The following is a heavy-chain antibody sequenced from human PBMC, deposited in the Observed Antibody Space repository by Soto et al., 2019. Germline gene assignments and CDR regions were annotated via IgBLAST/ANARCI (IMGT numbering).Heavy chain of an antibody. CDR3: ARMGLHLGELSRNWFDP. D-gene: IGHD3-16*02. V-gene: IGHV4-31*03. J-gene: IGHJ5*02. Sequence: QVQLQESGPGLVKPSQTLSLSCSISVGSITSANYYWTWIRLFPGKGLEWIGYIYSSGTTHYNPSLKSRATISLDTTNNQVSLEVQSATAADTAVYYCARMGLHLGELSRNWFDPWGQGSLVTVSS. CDR2: IYSSGTT. CDR1: VGSITSANYY.